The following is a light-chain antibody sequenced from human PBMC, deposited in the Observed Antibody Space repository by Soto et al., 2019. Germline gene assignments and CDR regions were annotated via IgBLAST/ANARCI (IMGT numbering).Light chain of an antibody. CDR2: GAS. CDR3: QQYNTWPPVFT. J-gene: IGKJ3*01. CDR1: QSVSSS. Sequence: EIVMTQSPATLSVSPGERATLSCRASQSVSSSLAWYQQKPGQAPRLLIYGASTRATGIPARFSGSGSGTEFTLTIRSLQSEDFAVYYCQQYNTWPPVFTFGPGTKVDIK. V-gene: IGKV3-15*01.